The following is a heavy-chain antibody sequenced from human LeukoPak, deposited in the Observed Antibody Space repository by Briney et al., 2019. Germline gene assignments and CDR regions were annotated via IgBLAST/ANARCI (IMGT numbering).Heavy chain of an antibody. J-gene: IGHJ4*02. CDR2: ISYDGSNK. D-gene: IGHD6-19*01. V-gene: IGHV3-30*04. Sequence: RSLRLSCAASGFTFSSYAMHWVRQAPGKGLEWVAVISYDGSNKYYADSVKGRFTTSRDNSKNTLYLQMNSLRAEDTAVYYCARVTAVAETYWGQGTLVTVSS. CDR3: ARVTAVAETY. CDR1: GFTFSSYA.